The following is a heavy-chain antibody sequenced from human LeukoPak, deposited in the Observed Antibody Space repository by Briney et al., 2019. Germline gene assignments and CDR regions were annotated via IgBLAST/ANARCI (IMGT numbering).Heavy chain of an antibody. D-gene: IGHD1-1*01. Sequence: SQPLSLTCTVSGGSISSGDYYWSWIRQPPGKGLEWIGYIYYSGSTYYNPSLKSRVTISVDTSKNQFSLKLSSVTAADTAVYYCARDLLAVTGAFDIWGQGTMVTVSS. V-gene: IGHV4-30-4*08. CDR3: ARDLLAVTGAFDI. J-gene: IGHJ3*02. CDR2: IYYSGST. CDR1: GGSISSGDYY.